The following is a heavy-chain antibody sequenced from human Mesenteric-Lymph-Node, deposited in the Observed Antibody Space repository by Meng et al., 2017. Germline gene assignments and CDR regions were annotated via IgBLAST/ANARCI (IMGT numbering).Heavy chain of an antibody. CDR1: GYTFTMYG. CDR2: ISADIANT. D-gene: IGHD4-11*01. J-gene: IGHJ4*02. V-gene: IGHV1-18*01. Sequence: ASVKVSCKASGYTFTMYGFSWVRQAPGQGLEWMGWISADIANTNYAQNFQGRVTMTTDSSTSTAYMELRSLRSDDTAVYYCARAAAWTLQGYFDYWGQGTLVTVSS. CDR3: ARAAAWTLQGYFDY.